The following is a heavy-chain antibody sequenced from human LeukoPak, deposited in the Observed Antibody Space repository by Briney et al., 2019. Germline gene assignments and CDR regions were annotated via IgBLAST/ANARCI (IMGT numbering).Heavy chain of an antibody. CDR3: ARDRGSDSSGALYGMDV. Sequence: PSETLSLTCTVSGGSISSYYWSWIRQPPGKGLEWIGYIYYSGSTNYNPSLKSRVTISVDTSKNQFSLKLSSVTAADTAVYYCARDRGSDSSGALYGMDVWGQGTTVTVSS. D-gene: IGHD3-22*01. J-gene: IGHJ6*02. CDR2: IYYSGST. CDR1: GGSISSYY. V-gene: IGHV4-59*01.